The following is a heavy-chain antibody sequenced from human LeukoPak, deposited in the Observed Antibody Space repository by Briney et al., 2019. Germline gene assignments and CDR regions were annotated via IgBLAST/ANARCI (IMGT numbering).Heavy chain of an antibody. Sequence: SETLSLTCTVSGGSISSYYWSWIRQPPGKGLEWIGYIYYSGSTNYNPSLKSRVTISVDTSKNQFSLKLSSVTAADTAVYYCARQTYYYGSGSHNPWGQGTLVTVSS. CDR2: IYYSGST. CDR1: GGSISSYY. D-gene: IGHD3-10*01. CDR3: ARQTYYYGSGSHNP. V-gene: IGHV4-59*08. J-gene: IGHJ5*02.